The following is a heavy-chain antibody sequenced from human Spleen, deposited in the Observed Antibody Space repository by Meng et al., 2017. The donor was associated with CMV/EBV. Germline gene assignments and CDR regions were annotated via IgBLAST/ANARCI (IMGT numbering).Heavy chain of an antibody. CDR2: IFHTGTT. CDR1: GGSIGGSNNY. J-gene: IGHJ6*02. D-gene: IGHD3-3*01. V-gene: IGHV4-39*07. CDR3: ARGTYYDFWSGYFDYYYGMDV. Sequence: GSLRLSCSVSGGSIGGSNNYWGWVRQPPGKGLEWIASIFHTGTTYYNPSLKSRITISVDTSKNQFSLKLSSVTAADTAVYYCARGTYYDFWSGYFDYYYGMDVWGQGTTVTVSS.